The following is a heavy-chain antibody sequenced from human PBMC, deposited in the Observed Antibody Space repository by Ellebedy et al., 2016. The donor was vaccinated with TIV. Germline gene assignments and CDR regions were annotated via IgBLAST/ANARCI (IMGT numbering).Heavy chain of an antibody. CDR1: GYTFTSYY. J-gene: IGHJ6*02. D-gene: IGHD6-13*01. Sequence: AASVKVSCKASGYTFTSYYMHWVRQAPGQGLEWMGIINPSGGGTTYAQKFQDRVTMTRDTSTSTVYMELSSLRSEDTAVYYCARDFGSSWLYYSYGMDVWGQGTTVTVSS. V-gene: IGHV1-46*01. CDR2: INPSGGGT. CDR3: ARDFGSSWLYYSYGMDV.